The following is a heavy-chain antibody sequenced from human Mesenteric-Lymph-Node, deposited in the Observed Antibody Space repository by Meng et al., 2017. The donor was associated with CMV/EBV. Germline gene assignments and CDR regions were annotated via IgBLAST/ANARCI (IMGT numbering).Heavy chain of an antibody. D-gene: IGHD3-3*01. CDR1: GFSVTNHY. J-gene: IGHJ4*02. Sequence: GESLKISCAASGFSVTNHYMTWVRQAPGKGLEWVSVIYTTGSTYYADSVKGRFTISRDRTKNTLYLQMNSLRDEDTAVYYCARGVGSTISGVAEYYFDQWGQGTLVTVSS. CDR2: IYTTGST. CDR3: ARGVGSTISGVAEYYFDQ. V-gene: IGHV3-66*02.